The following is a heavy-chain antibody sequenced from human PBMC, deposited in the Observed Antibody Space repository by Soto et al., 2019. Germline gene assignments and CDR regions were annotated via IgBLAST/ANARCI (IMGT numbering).Heavy chain of an antibody. Sequence: QVQLVQSGAEVKKPGASVKVSCKASTYNFTNYYLHWVRQAPGHGLEWLGVINPTGGSTTYAQRFQGRVTMTWDTSTSTVYMELDSLTSEDTAIYYCARDHAFDVWGQGTKVTVSS. V-gene: IGHV1-46*01. CDR1: TYNFTNYY. CDR2: INPTGGST. CDR3: ARDHAFDV. J-gene: IGHJ3*01.